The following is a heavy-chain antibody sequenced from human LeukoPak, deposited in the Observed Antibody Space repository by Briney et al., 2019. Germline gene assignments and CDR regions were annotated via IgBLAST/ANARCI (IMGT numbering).Heavy chain of an antibody. Sequence: GESLKISCKGSGYSFTSYWIGWVRQMPGKGLEWMGIIYPGDYDTRYSPSFQRQVTISASKSISTAYLQWSSLKASDTAMYYCARVDPGYCSGGSCYSGSVDYWGQGTLVTVSS. J-gene: IGHJ4*02. CDR3: ARVDPGYCSGGSCYSGSVDY. CDR1: GYSFTSYW. D-gene: IGHD2-15*01. CDR2: IYPGDYDT. V-gene: IGHV5-51*03.